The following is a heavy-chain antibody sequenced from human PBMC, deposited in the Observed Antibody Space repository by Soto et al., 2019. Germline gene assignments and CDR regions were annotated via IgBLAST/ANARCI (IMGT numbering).Heavy chain of an antibody. CDR2: IKSKTDGGTT. CDR1: GFTFSNAW. V-gene: IGHV3-15*01. Sequence: GGSLRLSCAASGFTFSNAWMSWVRQAPGKGLEWVGRIKSKTDGGTTDYAAPVKGRFTISRDDSKNTLYLQMNSLKTEDTAVYYCTTGALLGDAFDIWGQGTVVTVSS. CDR3: TTGALLGDAFDI. D-gene: IGHD2-15*01. J-gene: IGHJ3*02.